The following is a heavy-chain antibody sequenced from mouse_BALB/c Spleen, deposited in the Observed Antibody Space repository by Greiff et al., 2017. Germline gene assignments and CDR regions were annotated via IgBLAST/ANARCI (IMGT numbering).Heavy chain of an antibody. CDR2: ISYSGST. CDR1: GYSITSDYA. J-gene: IGHJ4*01. Sequence: EVQGVESGPGLVKPSQSLSLTCTVTGYSITSDYAWNWIRQFPGNTLEWMGYISYSGSTSYNPSLKSRISITRDTSKNQFFLQLNSVTTEDTATYYCASGLLRYYYAMDYWGQGTSVTVSS. V-gene: IGHV3-2*02. CDR3: ASGLLRYYYAMDY. D-gene: IGHD1-1*01.